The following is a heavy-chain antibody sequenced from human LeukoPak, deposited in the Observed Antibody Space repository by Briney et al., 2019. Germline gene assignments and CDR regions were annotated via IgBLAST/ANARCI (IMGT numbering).Heavy chain of an antibody. V-gene: IGHV1-2*02. D-gene: IGHD1-1*01. CDR1: GYTFTGYY. J-gene: IGHJ6*03. Sequence: ASVKVSCKASGYTFTGYYMHWVRQAPGQGLEWMGWINPNSGGTNYAQKFQGRVTMTRDTSISTAYMELSRLRSDDTAVYYCARGSTTGTTVYMDVWGKGTTVTISS. CDR3: ARGSTTGTTVYMDV. CDR2: INPNSGGT.